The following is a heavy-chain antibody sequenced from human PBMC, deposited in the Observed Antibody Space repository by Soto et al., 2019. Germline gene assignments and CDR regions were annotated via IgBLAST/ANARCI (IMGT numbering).Heavy chain of an antibody. CDR3: ARGGKTYGGEFDY. V-gene: IGHV4-59*02. CDR1: VGSVSRDY. J-gene: IGHJ4*02. Sequence: LETLCIACTVSVGSVSRDYWYWIGQPPGKGLEWIGYIYYSGSTNYNPSLKSRVTISIDTSKNQFSLKLSSVTAADTAVYYCARGGKTYGGEFDYWGQGTMVTVSS. D-gene: IGHD2-21*01. CDR2: IYYSGST.